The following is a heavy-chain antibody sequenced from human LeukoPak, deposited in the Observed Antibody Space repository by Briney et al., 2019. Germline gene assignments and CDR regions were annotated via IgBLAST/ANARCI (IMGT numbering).Heavy chain of an antibody. Sequence: GGTLRLSCAASGFTFSSYGMSWVRQAPGKGLEWVSAISGNGGSTYYADSVKGRFAISRDTSKNTLYLQMNSLRAEDTAVYYCARRGTIAVPVFWFDPWGQGTLVIVSS. CDR3: ARRGTIAVPVFWFDP. J-gene: IGHJ5*02. CDR1: GFTFSSYG. V-gene: IGHV3-23*01. D-gene: IGHD6-19*01. CDR2: ISGNGGST.